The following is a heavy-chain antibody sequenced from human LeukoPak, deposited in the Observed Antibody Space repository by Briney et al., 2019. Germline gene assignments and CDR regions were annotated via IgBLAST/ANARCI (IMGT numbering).Heavy chain of an antibody. CDR1: GFTFNLYG. Sequence: GGSLRLSCAASGFTFNLYGMTWVRQAPGKGLEWVSGISGTGGSTYYADSVKGRFTISRDNSKNTLYLQMNSLRAEDTAVYYCAKDWERHGDYWGQGTLVTVSS. V-gene: IGHV3-23*01. CDR3: AKDWERHGDY. D-gene: IGHD1-1*01. CDR2: ISGTGGST. J-gene: IGHJ4*02.